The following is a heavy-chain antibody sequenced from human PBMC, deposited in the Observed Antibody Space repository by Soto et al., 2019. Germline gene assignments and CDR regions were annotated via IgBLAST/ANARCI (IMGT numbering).Heavy chain of an antibody. CDR3: HTLYGSSFKGRYYSYGMDV. Sequence: EVQLVESGGGLVKPGGSLRLSCAASGFTFSNAWMNWVRQAPGKGLEWVGRIKSKTDGGTTDYAAPVKGIFTISRDDSKNTLYLQMNSLKTEDTAVYYCHTLYGSSFKGRYYSYGMDVWGQGTTVTVSS. CDR2: IKSKTDGGTT. V-gene: IGHV3-15*07. CDR1: GFTFSNAW. J-gene: IGHJ6*02. D-gene: IGHD6-6*01.